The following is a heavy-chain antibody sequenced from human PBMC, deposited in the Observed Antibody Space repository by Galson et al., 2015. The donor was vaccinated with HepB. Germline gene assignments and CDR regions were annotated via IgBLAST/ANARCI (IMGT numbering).Heavy chain of an antibody. CDR3: AKDPGGTIFGVVMYFDY. CDR1: GFTFSSYG. D-gene: IGHD3-3*01. Sequence: SLRLSCAASGFTFSSYGMHWVRQAPGKGLEWVAVISYDGSNKYYADSVKGRFTISRDNSKNTLYLQMNSLRAEDTAVYYCAKDPGGTIFGVVMYFDYWGQGTLVTVTS. V-gene: IGHV3-30*18. J-gene: IGHJ4*02. CDR2: ISYDGSNK.